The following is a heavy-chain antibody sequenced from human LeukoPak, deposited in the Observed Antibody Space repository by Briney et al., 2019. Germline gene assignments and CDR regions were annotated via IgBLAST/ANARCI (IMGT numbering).Heavy chain of an antibody. CDR2: IWYDGSNK. D-gene: IGHD6-19*01. V-gene: IGHV3-33*01. CDR1: VFTFSNYG. CDR3: ARFYSGWFDY. J-gene: IGHJ4*02. Sequence: GGSLRLSCAASVFTFSNYGMHWVRQAPGKGLEWVAVIWYDGSNKYYADSVKGRFTISRDNSKNTLYLQMNSLRAEDTAVYYCARFYSGWFDYWGQGTLVTVSS.